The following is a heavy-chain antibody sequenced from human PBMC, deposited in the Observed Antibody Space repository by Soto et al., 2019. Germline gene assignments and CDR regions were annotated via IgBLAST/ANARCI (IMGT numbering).Heavy chain of an antibody. CDR2: TYYRSKWYD. Sequence: PSQTLSLTCAISGDSVSSNSAAWNWVWQSPSRGLEWLGRTYYRSKWYDDYAVSVKSRITISPDTSKNQFSLHLKSVTPEDTAVYYCARGAGRGYCSGNTCYSPYNYYGMDVWGQGTTVTVSS. J-gene: IGHJ6*02. CDR1: GDSVSSNSAA. V-gene: IGHV6-1*01. CDR3: ARGAGRGYCSGNTCYSPYNYYGMDV. D-gene: IGHD2-15*01.